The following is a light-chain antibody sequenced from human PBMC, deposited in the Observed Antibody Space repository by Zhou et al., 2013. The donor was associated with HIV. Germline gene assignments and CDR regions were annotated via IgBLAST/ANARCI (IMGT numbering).Light chain of an antibody. CDR2: KAS. Sequence: DIQMTQSPSSLSASVGDRVTITCRASQGISNYLAWYQQKPGKVPKLLIYKASSLESGVPSRFSGSGSGTEFTLTISSLQPEDVGVYYCQTYSNGPPXTSGPGT. CDR1: QGISNY. J-gene: IGKJ3*01. CDR3: QTYSNGPPXT. V-gene: IGKV1-27*01.